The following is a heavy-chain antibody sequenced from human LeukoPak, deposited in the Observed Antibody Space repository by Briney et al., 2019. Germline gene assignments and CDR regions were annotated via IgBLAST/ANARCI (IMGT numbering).Heavy chain of an antibody. J-gene: IGHJ4*02. CDR3: ARERDSGSYYSFDY. V-gene: IGHV4-59*01. D-gene: IGHD1-26*01. CDR2: IYYSGST. Sequence: SETLSLTCAVYGGSFSGYYWSWIRQPPGKGLEWIGYIYYSGSTNYNPSLKSRVTISVDTSKNQFSLKLSSVTAADTAVYYCARERDSGSYYSFDYWGQGTLVTVSS. CDR1: GGSFSGYY.